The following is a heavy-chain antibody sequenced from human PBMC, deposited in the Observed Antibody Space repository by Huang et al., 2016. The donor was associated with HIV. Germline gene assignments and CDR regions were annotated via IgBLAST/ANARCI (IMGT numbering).Heavy chain of an antibody. J-gene: IGHJ4*02. D-gene: IGHD1-20*01. CDR1: GSSISSSYY. CDR3: ARPLTGTTALGY. V-gene: IGHV4-39*01. Sequence: QLQLQESGPGLVKPSETLSLTCTVSGSSISSSYYWGWIRQPPGKVLELIGNIYYSGNISYNPSLKSRVHISVDTSKNHISLKVDSVTAADTAVYYCARPLTGTTALGYWGQGTLVTVSS. CDR2: IYYSGNI.